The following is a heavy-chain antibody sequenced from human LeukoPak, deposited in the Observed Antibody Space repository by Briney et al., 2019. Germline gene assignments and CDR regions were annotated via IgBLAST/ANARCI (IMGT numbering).Heavy chain of an antibody. Sequence: KTGGSLRLSCAASGFTFSSYSMNWVRQAPGKGLEWVSSISSSSSYIYYADSVKGRFTISRDNAKNSLYLQMNSLRAEDTAVYYCAKDLGHSGYGPDYWGQGTLVTVSS. CDR1: GFTFSSYS. V-gene: IGHV3-21*04. D-gene: IGHD5-12*01. CDR3: AKDLGHSGYGPDY. J-gene: IGHJ4*02. CDR2: ISSSSSYI.